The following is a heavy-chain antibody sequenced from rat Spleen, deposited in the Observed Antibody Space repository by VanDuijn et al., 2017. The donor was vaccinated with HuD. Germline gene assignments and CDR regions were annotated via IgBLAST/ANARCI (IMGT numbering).Heavy chain of an antibody. CDR1: GYSITSNY. V-gene: IGHV3-1*01. D-gene: IGHD1-4*01. J-gene: IGHJ2*01. CDR2: ISYSGST. CDR3: ARSLRYNLSFFDY. Sequence: EVQLQESGPGLVKPSQSLSLTCSVTGYSITSNYWVWIRKFPGNKMEWIGHISYSGSTRYNPYLKSRISITKDTSKNQFLLQLDSLTSEDKATYYCARSLRYNLSFFDYWGQGVMVTVSS.